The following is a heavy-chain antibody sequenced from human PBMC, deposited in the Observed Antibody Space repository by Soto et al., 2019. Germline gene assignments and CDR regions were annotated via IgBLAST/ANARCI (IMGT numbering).Heavy chain of an antibody. V-gene: IGHV3-21*01. D-gene: IGHD4-17*01. CDR3: ARDLDYGGNSFDY. CDR2: ISSSSSYI. Sequence: GGSLRLSCAASGFTFSSYSMNWVRQAPGKGLEWVSSISSSSSYIYYADSVKGRFTMSRDNAKNSLYLQMNSLRAEDTAVYYCARDLDYGGNSFDYWGQGTLVTVSS. CDR1: GFTFSSYS. J-gene: IGHJ4*02.